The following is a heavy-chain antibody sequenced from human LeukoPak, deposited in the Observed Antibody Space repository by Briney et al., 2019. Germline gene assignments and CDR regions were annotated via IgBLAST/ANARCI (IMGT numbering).Heavy chain of an antibody. CDR1: GYTFTSYD. CDR2: INPNSGGT. D-gene: IGHD1-26*01. V-gene: IGHV1-2*02. J-gene: IGHJ4*02. Sequence: ASVKVSCKASGYTFTSYDINWVRQAPGQGLEWMGWINPNSGGTNYAQKFQGRVTMTRDTSISTAYMELSRLRSDDTAVYYCARGVGAYYWGQGTLVTVSS. CDR3: ARGVGAYY.